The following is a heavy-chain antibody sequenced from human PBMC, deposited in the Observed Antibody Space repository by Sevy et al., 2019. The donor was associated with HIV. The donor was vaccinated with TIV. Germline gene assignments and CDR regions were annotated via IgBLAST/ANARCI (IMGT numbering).Heavy chain of an antibody. CDR1: GGSLNTHA. V-gene: IGHV1-69*13. CDR3: ARGPNGNYLLYYLDY. J-gene: IGHJ4*02. CDR2: IIPGFSST. D-gene: IGHD1-7*01. Sequence: ASVKVSCKASGGSLNTHAISWVRQAPGQGLEWMGEIIPGFSSTRYAERFQDRVTLTADEFTSTVYMELTSLKSTDTAVYYCARGPNGNYLLYYLDYWGQGTLFTVSS.